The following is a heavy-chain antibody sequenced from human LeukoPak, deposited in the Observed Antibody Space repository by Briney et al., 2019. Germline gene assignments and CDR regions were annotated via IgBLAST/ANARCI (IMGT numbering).Heavy chain of an antibody. V-gene: IGHV4-39*01. D-gene: IGHD3-3*01. CDR2: IYSSGST. J-gene: IGHJ4*02. CDR3: ATNEWSGYYFEY. CDR1: GGSISSSSYY. Sequence: SETLSLTCTVSGGSISSSSYYWGWIRQPPGKGLEWIGSIYSSGSTYYNPSLKSRVTISVDTSKNQFSLNLSSVTSADTAVYYCATNEWSGYYFEYWGQGTLVPVSS.